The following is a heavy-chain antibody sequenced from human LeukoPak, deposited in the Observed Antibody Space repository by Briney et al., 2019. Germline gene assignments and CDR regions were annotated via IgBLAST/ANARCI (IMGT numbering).Heavy chain of an antibody. V-gene: IGHV4-39*07. CDR3: ASRYSSGWYSHAFDI. J-gene: IGHJ3*02. CDR2: IYYSGST. CDR1: GGSISGSSYY. Sequence: SETLSLTCTVSGGSISGSSYYWGWIRRPPGKGLEWIGSIYYSGSTYYNPSLKSRVTISVDTSKNQFSLKLSSVTAADTAVYYCASRYSSGWYSHAFDIWGQGTMVTVSS. D-gene: IGHD6-19*01.